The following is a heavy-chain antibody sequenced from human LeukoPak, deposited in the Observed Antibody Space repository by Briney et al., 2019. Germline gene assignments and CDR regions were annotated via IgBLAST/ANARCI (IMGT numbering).Heavy chain of an antibody. CDR1: GYTFTSYA. CDR2: IIPIFGTA. CDR3: AREDDEGGQQLKD. V-gene: IGHV1-69*13. J-gene: IGHJ4*02. Sequence: SVKVSCKASGYTFTSYAISWVRQAPGQGLEWMGGIIPIFGTANYAQKFQGRVTITADESTSTAYMELSSLRSEDTAVYYCAREDDEGGQQLKDWGQGTLVTVFS. D-gene: IGHD6-13*01.